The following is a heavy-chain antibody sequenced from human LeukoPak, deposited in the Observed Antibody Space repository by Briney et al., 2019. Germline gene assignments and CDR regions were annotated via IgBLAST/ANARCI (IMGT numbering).Heavy chain of an antibody. Sequence: GGSLRLSCAASGFTFSSYSMPWVRQAPGKGLEWVALTWYDGSNKYYADSVKGRFTISRDNSKNTLYLQMNSLRAEDTAVYYCARDPGDSSGYYSIPFDYWGQGTLVTVSS. CDR3: ARDPGDSSGYYSIPFDY. CDR1: GFTFSSYS. J-gene: IGHJ4*02. V-gene: IGHV3-33*01. D-gene: IGHD3-22*01. CDR2: TWYDGSNK.